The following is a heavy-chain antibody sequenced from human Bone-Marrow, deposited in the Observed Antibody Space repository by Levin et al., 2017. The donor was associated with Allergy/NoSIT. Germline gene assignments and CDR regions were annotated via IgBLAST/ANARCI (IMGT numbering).Heavy chain of an antibody. Sequence: PSETLSLTCAASGFTFSSYTMTWVRQAPGKGLEWVASISNRGSYIYYGDSVKGRFTISRDNAKNSLYLQMNSLRAEDTAVYYCVRAMETYYHYDMGVWGQGTTVTVSS. CDR1: GFTFSSYT. CDR2: ISNRGSYI. V-gene: IGHV3-21*01. J-gene: IGHJ6*02. D-gene: IGHD3-10*01. CDR3: VRAMETYYHYDMGV.